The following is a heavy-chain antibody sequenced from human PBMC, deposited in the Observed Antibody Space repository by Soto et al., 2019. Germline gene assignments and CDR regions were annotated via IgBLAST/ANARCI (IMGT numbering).Heavy chain of an antibody. CDR1: GDTSTPYA. CDR2: IIPIAGTP. V-gene: IGHV1-69*12. CDR3: ARVYCVSSSCHSLDS. Sequence: QVQLVQSGAEVKTPGSSVTVSCKASGDTSTPYAISWVRQAPGQGLEWLGGIIPIAGTPTYAQKFQGSVTISEDRSTSTTSVELTRLTSEDTAVYYCARVYCVSSSCHSLDSWGQGTPVTVSS. D-gene: IGHD2-21*01. J-gene: IGHJ4*02.